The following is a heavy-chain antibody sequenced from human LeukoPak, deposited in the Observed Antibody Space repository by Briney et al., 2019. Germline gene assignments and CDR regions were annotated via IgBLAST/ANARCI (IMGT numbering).Heavy chain of an antibody. Sequence: SETLSLTCTVSGGSISSSNHWWGWIRQPPGKGLEWIGSIYYSGSPSYSPSLKSRVTISVDTSKNQLSLKLSSVTAAGTAVYYCARPSSSGNYYYWGQGTLVTVS. CDR3: ARPSSSGNYYY. J-gene: IGHJ4*02. D-gene: IGHD1-26*01. CDR2: IYYSGSP. CDR1: GGSISSSNHW. V-gene: IGHV4-39*01.